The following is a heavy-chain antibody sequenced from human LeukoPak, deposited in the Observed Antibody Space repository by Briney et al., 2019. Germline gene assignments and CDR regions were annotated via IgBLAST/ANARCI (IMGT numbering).Heavy chain of an antibody. V-gene: IGHV4-30-2*01. J-gene: IGHJ4*02. CDR2: IYHSGST. CDR3: ARGRGIAAAGNTPFDY. D-gene: IGHD6-13*01. CDR1: GGSISSGGYY. Sequence: SQTLSLTCTVSGGSISSGGYYWSWIRQPPGKGLEWIGYIYHSGSTYYNPSLKSRVTISVGRSKNQFSLKLSSVTAADTAVYYCARGRGIAAAGNTPFDYWGQGTLVTVSS.